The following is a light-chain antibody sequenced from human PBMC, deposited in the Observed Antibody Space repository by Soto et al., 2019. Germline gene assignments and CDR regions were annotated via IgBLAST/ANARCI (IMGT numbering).Light chain of an antibody. CDR2: SAS. CDR3: QQSAGSPRT. V-gene: IGKV3-20*01. J-gene: IGKJ1*01. Sequence: EIAWTQSPGTMSLSPGERATLSCRASQGIISTFLAWFQQKYGQAPRLLIYSASRRATGIPDRFTGTVSGTDGTITLNRVQPEDGPVYVCQQSAGSPRTFGQGTKVDI. CDR1: QGIISTF.